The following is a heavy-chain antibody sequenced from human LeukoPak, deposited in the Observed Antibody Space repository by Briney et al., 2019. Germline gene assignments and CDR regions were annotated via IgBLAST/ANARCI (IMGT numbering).Heavy chain of an antibody. D-gene: IGHD6-6*01. CDR3: ARTIVIAARPNRFDP. Sequence: ASVKVSCKASGYTFTSYAMNWVRQAPGQGLEWVGWINTNTGNPTYAQGFTGRFVFSLDTSVSTAYLQISSLKAEDTAVYYCARTIVIAARPNRFDPWGQGTLVTVSS. CDR2: INTNTGNP. V-gene: IGHV7-4-1*02. J-gene: IGHJ5*02. CDR1: GYTFTSYA.